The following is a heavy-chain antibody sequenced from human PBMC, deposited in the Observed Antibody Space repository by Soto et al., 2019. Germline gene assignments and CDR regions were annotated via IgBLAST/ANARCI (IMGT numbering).Heavy chain of an antibody. D-gene: IGHD3-9*01. Sequence: GGSLRLSCAASGFTFSSYAMHWFRQAPGKGLEWVAVISYDGSNKYYADSVKGRFTISRDNSKNTLYLQMNSLRAEDTAVYYCASLYFDWLLSPFVPQPIDYWGQGTLVTVSS. J-gene: IGHJ4*02. CDR3: ASLYFDWLLSPFVPQPIDY. CDR1: GFTFSSYA. CDR2: ISYDGSNK. V-gene: IGHV3-30-3*01.